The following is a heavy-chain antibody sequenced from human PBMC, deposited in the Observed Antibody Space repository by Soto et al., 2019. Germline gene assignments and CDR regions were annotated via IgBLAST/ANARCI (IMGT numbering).Heavy chain of an antibody. J-gene: IGHJ2*01. Sequence: QVQLVESGGGVVQPGRSLRLSCAASGFTFSSYAMHWVRQAPGKGLEWVAVISYDGSNKYYADSVKGRFTISRDNSKNTLYLQMNSLRAEDTAVYYCEREGRGATTIGYWYFDLWGRGTLVTVSS. V-gene: IGHV3-30-3*01. CDR2: ISYDGSNK. CDR3: EREGRGATTIGYWYFDL. CDR1: GFTFSSYA. D-gene: IGHD1-26*01.